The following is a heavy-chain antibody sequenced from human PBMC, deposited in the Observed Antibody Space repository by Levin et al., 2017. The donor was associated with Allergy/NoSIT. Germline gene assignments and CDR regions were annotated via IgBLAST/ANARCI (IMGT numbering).Heavy chain of an antibody. CDR3: ARVLRFYYYYYMDV. V-gene: IGHV3-33*01. CDR1: GFTFSSYG. Sequence: QTGGSLRLSCAASGFTFSSYGMHWVRQAPGKGLEWVAVIWDDGYKIYYADSVKGRFTISRDNSKNTLYLQMNSLRAEDTAVYYCARVLRFYYYYYMDVWGKGTTVTVSS. J-gene: IGHJ6*03. CDR2: IWDDGYKI. D-gene: IGHD5-12*01.